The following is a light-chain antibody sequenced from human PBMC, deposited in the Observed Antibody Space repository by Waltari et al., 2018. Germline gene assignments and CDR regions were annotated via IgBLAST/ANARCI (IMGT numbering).Light chain of an antibody. CDR3: ASWDDSLSVLNM. Sequence: QSVLTQPPSVSGTPGQRVTISCSGSSSNSGTRTVNWYQQLPGMAPKLLIYTNRRRPSGVPGRVSGSASGTSASLAISGLQSEDEADYYCASWDDSLSVLNMFGSGTKVTVL. CDR1: SSNSGTRT. CDR2: TNR. J-gene: IGLJ6*01. V-gene: IGLV1-44*01.